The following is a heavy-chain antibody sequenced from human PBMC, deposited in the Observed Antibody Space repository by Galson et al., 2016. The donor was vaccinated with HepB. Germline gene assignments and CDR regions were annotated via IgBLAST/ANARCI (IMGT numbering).Heavy chain of an antibody. CDR3: AKDRWVAVAVLLEY. D-gene: IGHD6-19*01. V-gene: IGHV3-23*01. Sequence: SLRLSCAASGFTFGAYGMSWVRLAPGKGLEWVSSISDSGGPKYADSVKGRFTVSRDNSKNTLYLQMNSLGAEDTALYYCAKDRWVAVAVLLEYWGQGTLVTVSA. CDR1: GFTFGAYG. J-gene: IGHJ4*02. CDR2: ISDSGGPK.